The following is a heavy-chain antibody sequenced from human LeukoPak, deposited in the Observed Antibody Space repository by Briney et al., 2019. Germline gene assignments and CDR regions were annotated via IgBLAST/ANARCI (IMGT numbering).Heavy chain of an antibody. CDR3: ARLSGYYWEAFDI. Sequence: GGSLRLSCAASGLRVTRNYMTWVRQAPGKGLEWVSVIYGGGSTYYADSVDGRFTISRDNSKNTLYLQMNSLRAEDTAVYYCARLSGYYWEAFDIWGQGTMVTVSS. J-gene: IGHJ3*02. V-gene: IGHV3-66*04. D-gene: IGHD3-22*01. CDR1: GLRVTRNY. CDR2: IYGGGST.